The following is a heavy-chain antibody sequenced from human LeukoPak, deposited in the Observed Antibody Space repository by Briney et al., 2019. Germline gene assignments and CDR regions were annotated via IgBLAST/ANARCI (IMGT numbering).Heavy chain of an antibody. CDR1: GFTFRNYA. CDR2: ISFDATKE. V-gene: IGHV3-30*01. J-gene: IGHJ3*02. CDR3: ARFKVGSNTTQKNAFDI. Sequence: GGSLRLSCAASGFTFRNYAMHWVRKAPGKGLEWGAVISFDATKEYFGKSVKGRFTISRDNSKSTLFLQMHSLRVEDTALYFCARFKVGSNTTQKNAFDIWGRGTVVTVSS. D-gene: IGHD1-26*01.